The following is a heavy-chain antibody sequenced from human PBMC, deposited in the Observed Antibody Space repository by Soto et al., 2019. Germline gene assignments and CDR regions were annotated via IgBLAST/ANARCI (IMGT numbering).Heavy chain of an antibody. V-gene: IGHV3-30*18. D-gene: IGHD6-19*01. J-gene: IGHJ6*02. CDR1: GFTFSSYG. Sequence: AGGSLRLSCAASGFTFSSYGMHWVRQAPGKGLEWVAVISYDGSNKYYADSVKGRFTISRDNSKNTLYLQMNSLRAEDTAVYYCAKDEVRMAARRYYGMDVWGQGATVTVSS. CDR2: ISYDGSNK. CDR3: AKDEVRMAARRYYGMDV.